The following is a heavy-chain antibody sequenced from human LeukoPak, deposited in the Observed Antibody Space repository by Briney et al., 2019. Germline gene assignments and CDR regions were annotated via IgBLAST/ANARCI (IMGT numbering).Heavy chain of an antibody. D-gene: IGHD1-26*01. V-gene: IGHV3-23*01. CDR3: AKDEGIVGATLYFFDY. Sequence: GGSLRLSCAASGFTFSSHGMSWVRQAPGKGLEWVSTISGSGDYTYYADSVKGRFTISRDNSKNTLYLQMNSLRAEDTAVYYCAKDEGIVGATLYFFDYWGQGTLVTVSS. CDR1: GFTFSSHG. CDR2: ISGSGDYT. J-gene: IGHJ4*02.